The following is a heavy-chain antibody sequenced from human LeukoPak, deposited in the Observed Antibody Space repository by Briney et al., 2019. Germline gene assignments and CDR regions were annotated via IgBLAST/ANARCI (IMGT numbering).Heavy chain of an antibody. CDR2: ICGRGTTK. J-gene: IGHJ6*02. CDR1: GFNFNTYE. CDR3: ARDLHYYVAMDV. D-gene: IGHD3-10*02. Sequence: AGRSLRLSCAASGFNFNTYEMNWVRQAPGEGLEWLSYICGRGTTKYYADSVKGRFTISRDNSQSMLFLQLNSLRAEDTALYYCARDLHYYVAMDVWGQGTTVTVSS. V-gene: IGHV3-48*03.